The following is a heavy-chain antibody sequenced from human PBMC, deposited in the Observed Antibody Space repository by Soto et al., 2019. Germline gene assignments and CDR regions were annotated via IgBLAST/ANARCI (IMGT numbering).Heavy chain of an antibody. CDR3: TATLPPPVTMIVVVIYPQGY. V-gene: IGHV3-15*01. D-gene: IGHD3-22*01. CDR2: IKSKTDGGTT. CDR1: ALSLSNDW. Sequence: PGGSLRLSCAASALSLSNDWMSWVRQAPGKGLEWVGRIKSKTDGGTTDYAAPVKGRWTISRDDSKNTLYLQMNSLKTEDTAVYYCTATLPPPVTMIVVVIYPQGYWGQGTLVTVSS. J-gene: IGHJ4*02.